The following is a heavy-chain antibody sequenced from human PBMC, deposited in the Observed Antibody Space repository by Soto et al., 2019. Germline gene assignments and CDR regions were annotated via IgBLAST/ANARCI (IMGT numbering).Heavy chain of an antibody. V-gene: IGHV4-61*01. CDR3: AREYTMVRGSYYFDY. CDR1: GGSVSSGSYY. CDR2: IYYSGST. Sequence: SETLSLTCTVSGGSVSSGSYYWSWIRQPPGKGLEWIGYIYYSGSTNYNPSLKSRVTISVDTSKNQFSLKLSSVTAADTAVYYCAREYTMVRGSYYFDYWGQGTLVTSPQ. J-gene: IGHJ4*02. D-gene: IGHD3-10*01.